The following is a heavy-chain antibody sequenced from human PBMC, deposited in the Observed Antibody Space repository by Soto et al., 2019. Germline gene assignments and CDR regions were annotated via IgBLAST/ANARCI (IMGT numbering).Heavy chain of an antibody. V-gene: IGHV3-23*01. CDR2: ISGRGGST. CDR3: AKARCSTSDSYAPDY. D-gene: IGHD2-2*01. CDR1: GFTFNTYT. Sequence: GGSLRLSCVASGFTFNTYTMCWVRQAPGKGLEWVSVISGRGGSTSYADSVRGRFSIHRNNPNNTFYLQINSLRDQDTAIYYCAKARCSTSDSYAPDYWGQGTLVTVSS. J-gene: IGHJ4*02.